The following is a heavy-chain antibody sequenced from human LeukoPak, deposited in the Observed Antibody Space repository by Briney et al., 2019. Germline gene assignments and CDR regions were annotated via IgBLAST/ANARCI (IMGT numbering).Heavy chain of an antibody. V-gene: IGHV3-7*01. CDR2: IKQDGSEK. D-gene: IGHD5-12*01. CDR1: GFTFSTYW. CDR3: ARRSFGYSGYDSLFDY. J-gene: IGHJ4*02. Sequence: GGSLRLSCAASGFTFSTYWMSWVRQAPGKGLEWVANIKQDGSEKYYVDSVKGRFTISRDNAKNSLYLQMNSLRAEDTAVFYCARRSFGYSGYDSLFDYWGQGTLVTVSS.